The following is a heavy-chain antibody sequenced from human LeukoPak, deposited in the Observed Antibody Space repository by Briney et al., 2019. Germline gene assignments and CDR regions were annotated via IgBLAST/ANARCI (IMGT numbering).Heavy chain of an antibody. D-gene: IGHD6-13*01. V-gene: IGHV3-7*01. CDR3: ARVSAAGTGFLDL. CDR1: GFTVSEFW. Sequence: GGSLRLSCAASGFTVSEFWMTWVRQAPGKGLEWVANINQYGTEKNYMDSMKGRLTTPRDNTNNSLFLQMNSLRVDDTAVYHCARVSAAGTGFLDLWGRGTLVLVSA. CDR2: INQYGTEK. J-gene: IGHJ2*01.